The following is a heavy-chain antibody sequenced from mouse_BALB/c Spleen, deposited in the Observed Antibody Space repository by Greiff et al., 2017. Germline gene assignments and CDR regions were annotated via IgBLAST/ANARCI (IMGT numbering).Heavy chain of an antibody. Sequence: EVKVEESGPGLVKPSQSLSLTCTVTGYSITSDYAWNWIRQFPGNKLEWMGYISYSGSTSYNPSLKSRISITRDTSKNQFFLQLNSVTTEDTATYYCARHGYENYYAMDYWGQGTSVTVSS. J-gene: IGHJ4*01. CDR2: ISYSGST. D-gene: IGHD2-2*01. V-gene: IGHV3-2*02. CDR1: GYSITSDYA. CDR3: ARHGYENYYAMDY.